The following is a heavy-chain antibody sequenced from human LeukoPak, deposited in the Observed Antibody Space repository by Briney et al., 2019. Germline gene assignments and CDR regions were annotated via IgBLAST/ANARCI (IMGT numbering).Heavy chain of an antibody. D-gene: IGHD3-10*01. Sequence: SETLSLTCTVSGGSISSYYWSWIRQPPGKGLEWIGYIYYSGSTNYNPSLKSRVTISVDTSKNQFSLKLSSVTAADTAVYYCARGLVRGGENIYYYYGMDVWGQGTTVTVSS. V-gene: IGHV4-59*08. CDR1: GGSISSYY. CDR3: ARGLVRGGENIYYYYGMDV. CDR2: IYYSGST. J-gene: IGHJ6*02.